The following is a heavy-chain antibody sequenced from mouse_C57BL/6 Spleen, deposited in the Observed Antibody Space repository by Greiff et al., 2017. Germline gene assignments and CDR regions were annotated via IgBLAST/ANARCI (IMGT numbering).Heavy chain of an antibody. V-gene: IGHV1-54*01. Sequence: VQLQQSGAELVRPGTSVKVSCKASGYAFTNYLIEWVKQRPGQGLEWIGVLNPGSGGTNYNEKFKGKATLTADKSSSTAYMQLSSLTSEDSAVYFCARDGYYDGFAYWGQGTLVTVSA. CDR3: ARDGYYDGFAY. CDR2: LNPGSGGT. D-gene: IGHD2-3*01. J-gene: IGHJ3*01. CDR1: GYAFTNYL.